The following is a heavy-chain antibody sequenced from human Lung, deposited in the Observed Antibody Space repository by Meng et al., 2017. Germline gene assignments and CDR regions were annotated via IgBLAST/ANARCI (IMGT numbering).Heavy chain of an antibody. V-gene: IGHV4-61*03. CDR3: ARGPTTMAHDFDY. Sequence: QGHLQESGPGLVRPSATLSLTSTVSGASVSSGSHYWSWIRQPPGKGLEWIGEINHSGSTNYNPSLESRATISVDTSQNNLSLKLSSVTAADSAVYYCARGPTTMAHDFDYWGQGTLVTVSS. CDR1: GASVSSGSHY. J-gene: IGHJ4*02. D-gene: IGHD4-11*01. CDR2: INHSGST.